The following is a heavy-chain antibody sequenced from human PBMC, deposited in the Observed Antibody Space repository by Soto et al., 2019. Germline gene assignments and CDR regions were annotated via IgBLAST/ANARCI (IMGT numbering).Heavy chain of an antibody. CDR3: ARATMERYFAWYFDH. J-gene: IGHJ4*02. D-gene: IGHD3-9*01. V-gene: IGHV3-23*01. CDR1: GFTFRSHA. Sequence: EVQLLESGGGLVQPGGSLRLSCVGSGFTFRSHALTWVRQSPGKGLEWVAGISGTGGTTYYGDSMRGRFTISRDNSKETLSLQMDSLRPEDTAIYFWARATMERYFAWYFDHWGQGSLVIVTS. CDR2: ISGTGGTT.